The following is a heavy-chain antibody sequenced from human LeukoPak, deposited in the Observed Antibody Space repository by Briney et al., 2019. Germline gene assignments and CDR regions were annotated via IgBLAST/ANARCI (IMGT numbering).Heavy chain of an antibody. Sequence: PGGSLRLSCAASGFTFSTYWMSWVRQAPGKGLEWVANIKQDGSEKYFVDSVKGRFTISRDNAKNSLYLQMNSLRAEDTALYYCAKGWDVDTATVFDYWGQGTLVTVSS. J-gene: IGHJ4*02. CDR1: GFTFSTYW. CDR2: IKQDGSEK. D-gene: IGHD5-18*01. CDR3: AKGWDVDTATVFDY. V-gene: IGHV3-7*03.